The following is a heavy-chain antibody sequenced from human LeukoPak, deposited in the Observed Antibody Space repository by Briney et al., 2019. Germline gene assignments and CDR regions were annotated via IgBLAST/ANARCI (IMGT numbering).Heavy chain of an antibody. CDR3: AKSSGWYN. J-gene: IGHJ4*02. V-gene: IGHV3-30*18. D-gene: IGHD6-19*01. CDR2: ISYDGSNK. Sequence: GGSLRLSCAASGFTFDIYAMHWIRQAPGKGLEWVAVISYDGSNKYYADSVKGRFTISRDNSKNTLYLQMNSLRAEDTAVYYCAKSSGWYNWGQGTLVTVSS. CDR1: GFTFDIYA.